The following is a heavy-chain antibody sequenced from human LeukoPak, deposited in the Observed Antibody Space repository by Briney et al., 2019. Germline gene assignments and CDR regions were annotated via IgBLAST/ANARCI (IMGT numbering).Heavy chain of an antibody. CDR3: ASDKGNYDFWSGPPEYYFDY. Sequence: GGSLRLSCAASGFTFSSYAMSWVRQAPGKGLEWVSYISSSSSTIYYADSVKGRFTISRDNAKNSLYLQMNSLRAEDTAVYCCASDKGNYDFWSGPPEYYFDYWGQGTLVTVSS. CDR2: ISSSSSTI. D-gene: IGHD3-3*01. CDR1: GFTFSSYA. V-gene: IGHV3-48*01. J-gene: IGHJ4*02.